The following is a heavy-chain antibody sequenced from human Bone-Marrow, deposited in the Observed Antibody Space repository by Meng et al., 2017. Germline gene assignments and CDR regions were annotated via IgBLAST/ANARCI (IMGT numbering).Heavy chain of an antibody. CDR3: STGWDFDY. Sequence: EVQLLESGGGLVQPGGSLRLSCAASGFAFSSYDMHWVRQAPGKGLEWVGRIKSKSDGGTIEYAAPVKGRIAISRDDSKNTVYLQVNTLNTEDTGVYYCSTGWDFDYWGQGTLVTVSS. J-gene: IGHJ4*02. V-gene: IGHV3-15*01. CDR1: GFAFSSYD. CDR2: IKSKSDGGTI. D-gene: IGHD1-26*01.